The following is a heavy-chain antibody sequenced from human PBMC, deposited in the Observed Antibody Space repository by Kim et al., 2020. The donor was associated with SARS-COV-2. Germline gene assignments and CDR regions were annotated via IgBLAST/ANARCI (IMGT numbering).Heavy chain of an antibody. CDR3: AKGCGAGYGCFDY. Sequence: GGSLRLSCAISGFTFSTYVMSWVRQAPGKGLEWVSTISDSDDNTYYADSVKGRFTISRDNSKNMLYLQMNSLRAEDTAVYYCAKGCGAGYGCFDYCGEGTLVTVSP. CDR2: ISDSDDNT. J-gene: IGHJ4*02. V-gene: IGHV3-23*01. CDR1: GFTFSTYV. D-gene: IGHD2-21*01.